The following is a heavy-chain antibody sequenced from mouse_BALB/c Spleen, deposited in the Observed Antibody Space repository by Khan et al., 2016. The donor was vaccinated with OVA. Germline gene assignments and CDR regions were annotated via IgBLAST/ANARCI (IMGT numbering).Heavy chain of an antibody. CDR2: INPYNAGT. CDR1: GYTFTNYV. J-gene: IGHJ3*01. Sequence: EVQLQQSGPELVEPGASVKMSCKAAGYTFTNYVMHWVKQKPGQGLEWIGYINPYNAGTRYNEKFKGKATLTSDISSTTAYMELSSLTSEDSAVYVCAREASSWDFSFPYWGQGTLVTVSA. V-gene: IGHV1S136*01. D-gene: IGHD4-1*01. CDR3: AREASSWDFSFPY.